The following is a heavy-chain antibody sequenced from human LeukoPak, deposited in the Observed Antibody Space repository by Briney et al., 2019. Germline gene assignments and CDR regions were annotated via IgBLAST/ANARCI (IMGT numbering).Heavy chain of an antibody. CDR3: ASRWHAMIVGFGFDP. Sequence: SETLSLTCTVPGGSISSYYWSWIRQPPGKGLEWIGYIYYSGSTNYNPSLKSRVTISVDTSKNQFSLKLSSVTAADTAVYYCASRWHAMIVGFGFDPWGQGTLVTVSS. J-gene: IGHJ5*02. D-gene: IGHD3-22*01. CDR1: GGSISSYY. V-gene: IGHV4-59*01. CDR2: IYYSGST.